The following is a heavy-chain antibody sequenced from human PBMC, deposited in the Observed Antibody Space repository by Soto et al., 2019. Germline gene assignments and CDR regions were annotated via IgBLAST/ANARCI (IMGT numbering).Heavy chain of an antibody. CDR1: GGSISSYY. V-gene: IGHV4-59*01. CDR2: IYYSGST. CDR3: ARGPFYGDFPFTYDY. Sequence: SETLSLTCTVSGGSISSYYWSWIRQPPGKGLEWIGYIYYSGSTNYNPSLKSRVTISVDTSKNQFSLKLSSVTAADTAVYYCARGPFYGDFPFTYDYWGQGTLVTVSS. J-gene: IGHJ4*02. D-gene: IGHD4-17*01.